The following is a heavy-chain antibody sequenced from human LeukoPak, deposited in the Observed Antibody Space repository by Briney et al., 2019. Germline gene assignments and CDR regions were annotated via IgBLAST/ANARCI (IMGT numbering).Heavy chain of an antibody. D-gene: IGHD2-15*01. CDR2: INPNSGGT. Sequence: ASVKVSCKASGYTFTGYYMHWVRQAPGQGLEWMGWINPNSGGTNYAQKFQGRVTMTRDTSISTAYMELSRLRSDDTAVYYRARGNVVVVAATPYDYWGQGTLVTVSS. CDR3: ARGNVVVVAATPYDY. J-gene: IGHJ4*02. V-gene: IGHV1-2*02. CDR1: GYTFTGYY.